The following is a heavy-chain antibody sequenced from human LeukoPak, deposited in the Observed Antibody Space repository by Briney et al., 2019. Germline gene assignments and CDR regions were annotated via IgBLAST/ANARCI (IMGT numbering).Heavy chain of an antibody. V-gene: IGHV3-48*03. Sequence: GGSLRLSCAASGFTFSSYEMNWVRQAPGKGLEWVSYISSSGSTIYYADSVKGRLTISRDNAKNSLYLQMNSLRAEDTAVYYCARDCGGGSCYGPYDAFDIWGQGTMVTVSS. D-gene: IGHD2-15*01. CDR2: ISSSGSTI. CDR3: ARDCGGGSCYGPYDAFDI. J-gene: IGHJ3*02. CDR1: GFTFSSYE.